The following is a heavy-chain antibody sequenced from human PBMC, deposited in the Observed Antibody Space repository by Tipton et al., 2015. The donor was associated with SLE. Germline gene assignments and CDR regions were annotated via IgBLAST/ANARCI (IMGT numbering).Heavy chain of an antibody. Sequence: SLRLSCATSGFTFSSYHMNWVRQAPGKGLEWVSAISGSGGNTYYADSVKGRFTISRDNSKNTPYLQMNSLRAEDTAVYYCAREIWNTVGFDYWGQGTLVTVSS. CDR2: ISGSGGNT. D-gene: IGHD1-26*01. CDR1: GFTFSSYH. V-gene: IGHV3-23*01. J-gene: IGHJ4*02. CDR3: AREIWNTVGFDY.